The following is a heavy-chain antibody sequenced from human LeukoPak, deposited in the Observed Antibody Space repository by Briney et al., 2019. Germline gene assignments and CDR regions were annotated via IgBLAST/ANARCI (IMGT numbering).Heavy chain of an antibody. CDR2: INHSGST. V-gene: IGHV4-34*01. D-gene: IGHD3-22*01. J-gene: IGHJ4*02. Sequence: SGTLSLTCAVYGGSFSGYYWSWIRQPPGKGLEWIGEINHSGSTNYNPSLKSRVTISVDTSKNQFSLKLSSVTAADTAVYYCARGPKMITMIVVVKTYYFDYWGQGTLVTVSS. CDR3: ARGPKMITMIVVVKTYYFDY. CDR1: GGSFSGYY.